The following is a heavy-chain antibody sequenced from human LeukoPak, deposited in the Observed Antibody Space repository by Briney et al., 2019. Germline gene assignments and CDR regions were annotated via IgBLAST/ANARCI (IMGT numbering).Heavy chain of an antibody. J-gene: IGHJ4*02. CDR3: ARDRLLFRFDY. D-gene: IGHD2-21*02. Sequence: ASVKVSCKASGYTFTSYDINWVRQAPGQGLEWMGWINPNSGGTNYAQKFQGRVTMTRDTSISTAYMELSRLRSDDTAVYYCARDRLLFRFDYWGQGTLVTVSS. V-gene: IGHV1-2*02. CDR1: GYTFTSYD. CDR2: INPNSGGT.